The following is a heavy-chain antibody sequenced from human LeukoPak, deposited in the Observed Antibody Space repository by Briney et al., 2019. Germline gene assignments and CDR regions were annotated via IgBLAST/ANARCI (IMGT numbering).Heavy chain of an antibody. D-gene: IGHD2-21*02. CDR2: VASSGTS. V-gene: IGHV4-59*01. J-gene: IGHJ5*02. CDR1: GDSLNTYY. Sequence: PSETLSFTCTVSGDSLNTYYWTWIRKTPGKELKWIGFVASSGTSNYNPSLKSRVSISIDTSKNQFPLALTSVTPADTAVYYCARVVRGVVTSNWFDPWGQGTLVSVSS. CDR3: ARVVRGVVTSNWFDP.